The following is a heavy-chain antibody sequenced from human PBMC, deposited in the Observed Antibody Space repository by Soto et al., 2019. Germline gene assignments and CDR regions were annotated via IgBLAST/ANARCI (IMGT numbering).Heavy chain of an antibody. Sequence: SVKVSCKASGGTFSSYAISWVRQAPGQGLEWMGGIIPIFGTANYAQKFQGRVTITADKSTSTAYMELSSLRSEDTAVYYCARDSVTYYYGSGSYHWPFDYWGQGTLVTVSS. V-gene: IGHV1-69*06. CDR1: GGTFSSYA. CDR3: ARDSVTYYYGSGSYHWPFDY. J-gene: IGHJ4*02. CDR2: IIPIFGTA. D-gene: IGHD3-10*01.